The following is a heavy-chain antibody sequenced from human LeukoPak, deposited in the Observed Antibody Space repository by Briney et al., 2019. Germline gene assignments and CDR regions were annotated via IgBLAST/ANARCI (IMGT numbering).Heavy chain of an antibody. CDR1: GFAFSGYW. CDR2: IKQDGSEK. V-gene: IGHV3-7*01. D-gene: IGHD2-8*02. CDR3: ARLRRGVAYYFDY. Sequence: GGSLRLSCAASGFAFSGYWMNWVRQAPGKGLKWVANIKQDGSEKYYVDSVKGRFTISRDNAKNSLYLQMNSLRAEDTAVYYCARLRRGVAYYFDYWGQGTLVTVSS. J-gene: IGHJ4*02.